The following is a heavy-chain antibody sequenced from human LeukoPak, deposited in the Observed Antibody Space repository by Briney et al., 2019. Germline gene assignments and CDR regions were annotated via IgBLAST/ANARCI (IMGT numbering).Heavy chain of an antibody. D-gene: IGHD2-15*01. J-gene: IGHJ4*01. CDR1: GFTFSAYA. CDR2: IGSDNKP. Sequence: PGGSLRLSCEASGFTFSAYAMTWVRQAPGKGLEWVSSIGSDNKPHYSESVKGRFAISRDNSKNTLFLQLHNLRVEDTAVYYCAKVVDGWAREDYWGQGTLVTVSS. CDR3: AKVVDGWAREDY. V-gene: IGHV3-23*05.